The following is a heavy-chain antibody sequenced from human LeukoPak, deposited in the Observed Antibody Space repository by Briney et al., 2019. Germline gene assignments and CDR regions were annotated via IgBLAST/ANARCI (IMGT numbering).Heavy chain of an antibody. J-gene: IGHJ4*02. CDR2: IYYSGST. CDR3: ARARSVGAPTGFDY. CDR1: GGSISSYY. Sequence: SETLSLTCTVSGGSISSYYWSWIRQPPGKGLEWIGYIYYSGSTNYNPSLKSRVTISVDTSKNQFSLKLSSVTAADTAVYYCARARSVGAPTGFDYWGQGTLVTVSS. V-gene: IGHV4-59*08. D-gene: IGHD1-26*01.